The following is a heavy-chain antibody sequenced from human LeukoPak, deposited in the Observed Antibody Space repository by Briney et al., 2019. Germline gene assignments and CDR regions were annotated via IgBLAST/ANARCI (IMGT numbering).Heavy chain of an antibody. CDR3: ARRPRYSGWNIDY. V-gene: IGHV1-18*01. D-gene: IGHD6-19*01. Sequence: YAQKLQGRVTMTTDTSTSTAYMELRSLRSDDTAVYYCARRPRYSGWNIDYWGQGTLVTVSS. J-gene: IGHJ4*02.